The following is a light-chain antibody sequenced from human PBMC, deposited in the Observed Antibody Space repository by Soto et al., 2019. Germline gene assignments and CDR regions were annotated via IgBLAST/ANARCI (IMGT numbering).Light chain of an antibody. CDR2: EVF. J-gene: IGLJ2*01. V-gene: IGLV2-8*01. CDR1: KSDIGVYDF. Sequence: QSVLTQPPSASGSPGQSVTISCTGTKSDIGVYDFVSWYQHLPGKAPRLIIYEVFRRPSGVPDRFSGSKSGNTASLTVSGLQAADEADYYCSSYTSSSTLVFGGGTQLTVL. CDR3: SSYTSSSTLV.